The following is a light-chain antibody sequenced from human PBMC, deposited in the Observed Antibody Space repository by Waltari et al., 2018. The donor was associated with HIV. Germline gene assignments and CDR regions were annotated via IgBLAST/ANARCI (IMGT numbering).Light chain of an antibody. J-gene: IGKJ1*01. CDR3: QQYNNWPWT. Sequence: MTQSPATLSVSPGERVTLSCRASQSLSGNLAWYQQKPGQAPRLLIHGASTRSTGFPDSFTGSGSGAEFTLTISSLQSEDFAVYYCQQYNNWPWTFGQGTKVEIK. V-gene: IGKV3-15*01. CDR1: QSLSGN. CDR2: GAS.